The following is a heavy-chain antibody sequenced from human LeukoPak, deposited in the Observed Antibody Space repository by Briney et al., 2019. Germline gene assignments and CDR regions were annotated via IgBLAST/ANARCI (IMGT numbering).Heavy chain of an antibody. D-gene: IGHD2-15*01. J-gene: IGHJ3*02. V-gene: IGHV4-31*03. CDR1: GGSISSDGYY. CDR2: IYYSGTT. Sequence: TLSLTCTVSGGSISSDGYYWTWIRQHPGKGLEWIGYIYYSGTTYYNPSLESRVTLSVDTSKNQFSLRLSSVTAADTAVYYCARYRDSGGRLAFDIWGQGTMATVSS. CDR3: ARYRDSGGRLAFDI.